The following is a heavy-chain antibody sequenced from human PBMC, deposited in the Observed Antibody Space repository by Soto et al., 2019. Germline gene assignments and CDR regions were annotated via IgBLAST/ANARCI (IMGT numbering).Heavy chain of an antibody. CDR1: GFTFSSYG. Sequence: QVQLVESGGGVVQPGRSLRLSCAASGFTFSSYGMHWVRQAPGKGLEWVAVISYDGSNKYYADSVKGRFTISRDNSKNTXYXXMNSLRAEDTAVYYCAKDGYCISTSCYRGVYGMDVWGQGTTVTVSS. J-gene: IGHJ6*02. V-gene: IGHV3-30*18. CDR2: ISYDGSNK. CDR3: AKDGYCISTSCYRGVYGMDV. D-gene: IGHD2-2*03.